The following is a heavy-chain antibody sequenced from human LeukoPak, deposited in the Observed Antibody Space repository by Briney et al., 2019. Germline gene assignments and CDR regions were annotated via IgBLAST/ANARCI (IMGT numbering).Heavy chain of an antibody. D-gene: IGHD3-3*01. J-gene: IGHJ5*02. CDR1: GGSISSYY. CDR3: AANVLRFLEWLLYLGWFDP. CDR2: IYYSGST. Sequence: KPSETLSLTCKVSGGSISSYYWSWIRQPPGKGLEWIGSIYYSGSTYYNPSLKSRVTISVDTSKNQFSLKLSSVTAADTAVYYCAANVLRFLEWLLYLGWFDPWGQGTLVTVSS. V-gene: IGHV4-59*05.